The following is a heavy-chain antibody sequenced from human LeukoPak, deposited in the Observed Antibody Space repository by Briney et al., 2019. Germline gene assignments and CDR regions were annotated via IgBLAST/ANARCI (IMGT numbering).Heavy chain of an antibody. CDR3: ARVMTTVVTYDY. CDR2: IKQDGSEK. V-gene: IGHV3-7*01. D-gene: IGHD4-23*01. J-gene: IGHJ4*02. CDR1: GFTFSSYV. Sequence: GGSLRLSCVASGFTFSSYVMSWVRQAPGKGLEWVANIKQDGSEKYYVDSVKGRFTISRDNAKNSLYLQMNSLRAEDTAVYYCARVMTTVVTYDYWGQGTLVTVSS.